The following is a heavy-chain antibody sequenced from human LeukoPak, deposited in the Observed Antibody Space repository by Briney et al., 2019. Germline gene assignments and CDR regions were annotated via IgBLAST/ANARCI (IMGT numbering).Heavy chain of an antibody. CDR2: ISWDGGST. J-gene: IGHJ4*02. CDR3: ATGLLGGGIAAALDY. D-gene: IGHD6-13*01. Sequence: GGSLRLSCAASGFTFDDYAMHWVRQAPGKGLEWVSLISWDGGSTYYADSVKGRFTISRDNSKNSLYLQMNSLRAEDTALYYCATGLLGGGIAAALDYWGQGTLVTVSS. CDR1: GFTFDDYA. V-gene: IGHV3-43D*03.